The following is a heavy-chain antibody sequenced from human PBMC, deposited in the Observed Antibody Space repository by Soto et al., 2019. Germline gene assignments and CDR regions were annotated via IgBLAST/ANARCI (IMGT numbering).Heavy chain of an antibody. J-gene: IGHJ4*02. D-gene: IGHD2-21*02. CDR3: DRGGQLAVVTASFDS. CDR1: GYTFNTYY. CDR2: IHPRGGGT. Sequence: QVQLVQSGAEVRKPGASVKVSCRPSGYTFNTYYLHWLRQAPGQALEWMGVIHPRGGGTTYAQKLLGRVTVTTARSPTTVFMELSRLRSDDTAVYYCDRGGQLAVVTASFDSWGQGTLGTVSS. V-gene: IGHV1-46*02.